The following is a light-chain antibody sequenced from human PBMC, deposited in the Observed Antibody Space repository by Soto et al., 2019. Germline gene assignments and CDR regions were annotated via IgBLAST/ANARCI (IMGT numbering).Light chain of an antibody. V-gene: IGKV1-5*03. Sequence: DIQMTQSPSTLSASVGDTVTITCRASQTLGSSLAWYQHKPGRAPYLLIYKTSTLEPGVPSRFSGYGSATEFTLAISGLQADDFATYYCQHYDSYSMTLGPGTKVDL. CDR3: QHYDSYSMT. J-gene: IGKJ3*01. CDR1: QTLGSS. CDR2: KTS.